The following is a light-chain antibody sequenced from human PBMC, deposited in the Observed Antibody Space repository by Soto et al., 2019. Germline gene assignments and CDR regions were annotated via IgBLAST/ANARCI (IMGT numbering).Light chain of an antibody. CDR1: SSDVGGYNF. CDR3: SSLSASGARL. J-gene: IGLJ2*01. CDR2: EVT. V-gene: IGLV2-14*01. Sequence: QSALTQPPSASGSPGQSVTISCTGTSSDVGGYNFVSWYQQHPGKAPKLMIYEVTIRHSGVSDRFSGSKSGNTASLTISGLQAEDEADYYCSSLSASGARLFGGGTQLTVL.